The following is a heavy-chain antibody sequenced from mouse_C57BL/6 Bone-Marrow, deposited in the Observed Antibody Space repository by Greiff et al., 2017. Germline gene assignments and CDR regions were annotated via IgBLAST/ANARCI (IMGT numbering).Heavy chain of an antibody. Sequence: VKLVESGAELARPGASVKLSCKASGYTFTSYGISWVKQRTGQGLEWIGEIYPRSGNTYYNEKFKGKATLTADKSSSTAYMELRILTSEDSAVYFYTRNGYYTHYYAMDYWCQGTSVTVSS. D-gene: IGHD2-3*01. CDR3: TRNGYYTHYYAMDY. J-gene: IGHJ4*01. CDR2: IYPRSGNT. CDR1: GYTFTSYG. V-gene: IGHV1-81*01.